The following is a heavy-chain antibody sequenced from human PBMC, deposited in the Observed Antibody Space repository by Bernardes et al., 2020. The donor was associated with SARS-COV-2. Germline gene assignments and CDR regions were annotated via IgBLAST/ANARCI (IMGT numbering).Heavy chain of an antibody. J-gene: IGHJ4*02. CDR1: GFTFSSYA. D-gene: IGHD3-10*01. CDR3: ARARLWFGDPSGSRGFDY. Sequence: GGSLRLCCAASGFTFSSYAMTWVRQAPGKGLEWVSVISGSGDTTYYADSVKGRFTISRDNSKNTLYLQMNNLRADDKALYYCARARLWFGDPSGSRGFDYWGQGTLVTVSS. CDR2: ISGSGDTT. V-gene: IGHV3-23*01.